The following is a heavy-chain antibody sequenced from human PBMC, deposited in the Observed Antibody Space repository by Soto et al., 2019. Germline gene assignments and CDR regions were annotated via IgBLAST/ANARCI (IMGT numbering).Heavy chain of an antibody. CDR2: IYYSGIT. V-gene: IGHV4-39*01. J-gene: IGHJ4*02. CDR3: ARHGSK. CDR1: GVSISNSSYY. Sequence: PSETLSLTCTVSGVSISNSSYYWGWIRRPPGKGLEWIGTIYYSGITYYNPSLKSRVTISVDTSKNQFSLKLTSVTAADTAVYYCARHGSKWGQGTMVTVYS.